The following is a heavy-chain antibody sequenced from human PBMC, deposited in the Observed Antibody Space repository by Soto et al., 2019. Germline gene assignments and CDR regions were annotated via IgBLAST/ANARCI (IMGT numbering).Heavy chain of an antibody. CDR1: GFTFRSYD. CDR2: ISFDGIKR. Sequence: QVQLVESGGGVVQPGGSLRLSCAASGFTFRSYDMHCVRQAPGRGLQWMGFISFDGIKRYYADSVKGRFTISRDSSKNRLYLQMNSLRPEDTAVYYCAKPIVAAGYYGMDVWGQGTTVTVSS. CDR3: AKPIVAAGYYGMDV. J-gene: IGHJ6*02. D-gene: IGHD6-13*01. V-gene: IGHV3-30*18.